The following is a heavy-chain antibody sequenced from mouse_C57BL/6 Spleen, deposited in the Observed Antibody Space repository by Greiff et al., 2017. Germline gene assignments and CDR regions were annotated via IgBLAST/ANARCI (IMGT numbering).Heavy chain of an antibody. CDR3: ARGDDYDEDYYAMDY. V-gene: IGHV1-52*01. CDR1: GYTFTRYW. J-gene: IGHJ4*01. CDR2: IDPSDSET. D-gene: IGHD2-4*01. Sequence: QVQLQQPGAELVRPGSSVKLSCKASGYTFTRYWMHWVKQRPIQGLEWIGNIDPSDSETHYNQKFKDKATLTVYKSSSTAYMQRSSLTSEDAAVYYCARGDDYDEDYYAMDYWGQGTSVTVSS.